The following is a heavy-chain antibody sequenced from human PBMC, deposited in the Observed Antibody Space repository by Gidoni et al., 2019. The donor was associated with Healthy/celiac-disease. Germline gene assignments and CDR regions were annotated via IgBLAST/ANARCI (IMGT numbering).Heavy chain of an antibody. CDR3: ARDPTRYCSSTSCYDGMDV. Sequence: QVQLVQSGAEVKKPGSSVKVSCKASGGTFSSYAISWVRQAPGQGLEWMGGIIPIFGTANYAQKFQGRVTITADESTSTAYMELSSLRSEDTAVYYCARDPTRYCSSTSCYDGMDVWGQGTTVTVSS. CDR1: GGTFSSYA. CDR2: IIPIFGTA. V-gene: IGHV1-69*01. D-gene: IGHD2-2*01. J-gene: IGHJ6*02.